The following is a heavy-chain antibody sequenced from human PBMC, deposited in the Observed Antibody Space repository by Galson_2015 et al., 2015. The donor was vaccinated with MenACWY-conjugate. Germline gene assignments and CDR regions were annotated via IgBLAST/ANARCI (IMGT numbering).Heavy chain of an antibody. CDR1: GYTFTSYA. J-gene: IGHJ5*02. V-gene: IGHV1-3*01. D-gene: IGHD3-10*01. CDR2: INAGNGNT. Sequence: SVKVSCKASGYTFTSYAMHWVRQAPGQRLEWMGWINAGNGNTKYSQKFQGRVTMTRATSASTAYMELSSVTSEDTAVYYCARNPKVTMLRGAGWFDPWGQGTLVPVSS. CDR3: ARNPKVTMLRGAGWFDP.